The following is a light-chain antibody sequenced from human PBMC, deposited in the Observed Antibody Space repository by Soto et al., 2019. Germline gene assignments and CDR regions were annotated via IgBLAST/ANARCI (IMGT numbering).Light chain of an antibody. CDR1: QSISSF. Sequence: DIQMTQSPSSLSASVGDRVTITCRASQSISSFLNWYQQKPGKAPKLLIYAASSLQSGVPSRFSGSGSGTDFTLTISSLQPEDFESYYCQQSYSPPWTLGQGTKVDIK. CDR3: QQSYSPPWT. V-gene: IGKV1-39*01. J-gene: IGKJ1*01. CDR2: AAS.